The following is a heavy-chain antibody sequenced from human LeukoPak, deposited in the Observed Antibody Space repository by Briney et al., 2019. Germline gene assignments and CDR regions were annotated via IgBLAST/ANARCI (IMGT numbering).Heavy chain of an antibody. CDR1: GFTFSSYG. J-gene: IGHJ1*01. Sequence: GGSLRLSCAASGFTFSSYGMHWVRQAPGKGLERVAHINPDGRDTYHVDSVKVRFTISRDNAQNSMYLRMNSLRVEDTTVYYCATWGDTTAEYFQRWGQGTLVTVSS. V-gene: IGHV3-7*01. D-gene: IGHD2-21*02. CDR3: ATWGDTTAEYFQR. CDR2: INPDGRDT.